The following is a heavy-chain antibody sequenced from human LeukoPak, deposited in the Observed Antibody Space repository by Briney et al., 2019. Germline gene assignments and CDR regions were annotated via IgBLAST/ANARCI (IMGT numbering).Heavy chain of an antibody. CDR3: ARDHSSGWWFDY. D-gene: IGHD6-19*01. Sequence: ASVKVSCKASGYTFTGYYMHWVRQAPGQGLEWIGWINPNSGGTNYAQKFQGWVTMTRDTSISTAYMELSRLRSDDTAVYYCARDHSSGWWFDYWGQGTLVTVSS. V-gene: IGHV1-2*04. CDR2: INPNSGGT. J-gene: IGHJ4*02. CDR1: GYTFTGYY.